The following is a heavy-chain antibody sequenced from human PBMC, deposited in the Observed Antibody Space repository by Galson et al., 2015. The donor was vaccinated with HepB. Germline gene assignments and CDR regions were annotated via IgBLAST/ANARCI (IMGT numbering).Heavy chain of an antibody. D-gene: IGHD2-2*01. CDR1: GFTFSDYY. V-gene: IGHV3-11*06. CDR2: ISSSSSYT. Sequence: SLRLSCAASGFTFSDYYMSWIRQAPGKGLEWVSYISSSSSYTNYADSVKGRFTISRDNAKNSLYLQMNSLRAEDTAVYYCARDRYCSSTSCLKYYYYYYMDVWGKGTTVTVSS. CDR3: ARDRYCSSTSCLKYYYYYYMDV. J-gene: IGHJ6*03.